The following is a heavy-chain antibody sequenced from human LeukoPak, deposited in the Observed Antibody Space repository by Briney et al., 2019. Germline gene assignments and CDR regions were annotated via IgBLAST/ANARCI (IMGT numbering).Heavy chain of an antibody. CDR2: ISYDGSNK. CDR3: AKGAGVDGYNSFDY. Sequence: GRSLRLSCAASGFTFSSYGMHWVRQAPGKGLEGVAVISYDGSNKYYADSVKGRFTISRDNSKNTPYLQMNSLRAEDTAGYYCAKGAGVDGYNSFDYWGRGTLVTVSS. J-gene: IGHJ4*02. V-gene: IGHV3-30*18. D-gene: IGHD5-24*01. CDR1: GFTFSSYG.